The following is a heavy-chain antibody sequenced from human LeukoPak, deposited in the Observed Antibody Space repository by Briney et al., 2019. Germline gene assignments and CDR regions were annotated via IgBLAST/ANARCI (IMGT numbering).Heavy chain of an antibody. D-gene: IGHD1-26*01. CDR1: RGTFSSYG. Sequence: ASVKVSCKASRGTFSSYGISWVRQAPGQGLEWMGIINPSGGSTSYAQKFQGRVTMTRDMSTSTVYMELSSLRSEDTAVYYCARGGVGATTYVWFDPWGQGTLVTVSS. J-gene: IGHJ5*02. CDR3: ARGGVGATTYVWFDP. CDR2: INPSGGST. V-gene: IGHV1-46*01.